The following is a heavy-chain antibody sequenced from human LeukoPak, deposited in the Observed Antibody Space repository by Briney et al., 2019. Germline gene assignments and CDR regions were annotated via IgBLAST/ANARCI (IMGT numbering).Heavy chain of an antibody. J-gene: IGHJ4*02. CDR2: ISYDGSNK. Sequence: GGSLRLSCAASGFTFSSYAMHWVRQAPGKGLEWVAVISYDGSNKYYADSVKGRFTISRDNSKNTLYLQINSLRVEDTALYYCASEFSEADYWGQGTLVTVSS. V-gene: IGHV3-30-3*01. CDR1: GFTFSSYA. CDR3: ASEFSEADY.